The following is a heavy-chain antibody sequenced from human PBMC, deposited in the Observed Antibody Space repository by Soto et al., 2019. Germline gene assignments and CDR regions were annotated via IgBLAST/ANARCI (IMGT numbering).Heavy chain of an antibody. CDR1: GDTFTGYY. CDR3: ARGHYSTSSGNWLDP. Sequence: ASVKVSCKASGDTFTGYYMHWVRQAPGQGLEWMGWINTNTGGTNYAQKFQGCVTMTRDMSLSTVYMEMRSLRSDDTAVYYCARGHYSTSSGNWLDPWGQGTLVTVSS. V-gene: IGHV1-2*04. D-gene: IGHD6-6*01. CDR2: INTNTGGT. J-gene: IGHJ5*02.